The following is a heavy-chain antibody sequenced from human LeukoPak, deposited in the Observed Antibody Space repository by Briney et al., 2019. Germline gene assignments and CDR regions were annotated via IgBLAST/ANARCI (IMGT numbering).Heavy chain of an antibody. CDR3: ARARDDYGGRKPWGYFDL. CDR1: GGSISSSSYY. J-gene: IGHJ2*01. V-gene: IGHV4-39*07. D-gene: IGHD4-23*01. CDR2: IYYSGST. Sequence: LETLSLTCTVSGGSISSSSYYWGWIRQPPGKGLEWIGSIYYSGSTYYNPSLKSRVTISVDTSKNQFSLKLSSVTAADTAVYYCARARDDYGGRKPWGYFDLWGRGTLVTVSS.